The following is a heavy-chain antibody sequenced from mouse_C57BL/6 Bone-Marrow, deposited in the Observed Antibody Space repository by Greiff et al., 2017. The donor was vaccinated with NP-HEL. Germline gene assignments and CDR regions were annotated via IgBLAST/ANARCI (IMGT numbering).Heavy chain of an antibody. CDR2: IDPSDSYT. CDR3: AREMDY. J-gene: IGHJ4*01. Sequence: VQLQQSGAELVMPGASVKLSCKASGYTFTSYWMHWVKQRPGQGLEWIGEIDPSDSYTNYNQKFKGKSTLTVDQSSSTAYMQLSSLTSEDSAVYYCAREMDYWGQGTSVTVSA. CDR1: GYTFTSYW. V-gene: IGHV1-69*01.